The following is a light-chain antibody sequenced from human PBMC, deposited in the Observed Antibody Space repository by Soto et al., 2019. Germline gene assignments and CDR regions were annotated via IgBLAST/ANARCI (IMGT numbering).Light chain of an antibody. Sequence: QSALTHPASVSGSPGQSITISCTRTNRDLGSFNFVSWYQQHPGKAPKVMIYEVAKRPSGISDRFSGSKSGNTASLTISGLHVEDEADYYCCSDAGTSTYFFGTGTKLTVL. CDR2: EVA. CDR3: CSDAGTSTYF. V-gene: IGLV2-23*02. CDR1: NRDLGSFNF. J-gene: IGLJ1*01.